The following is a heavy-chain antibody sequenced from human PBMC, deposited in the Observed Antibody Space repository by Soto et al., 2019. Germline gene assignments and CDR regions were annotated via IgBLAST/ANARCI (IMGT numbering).Heavy chain of an antibody. Sequence: QVQLVESGGGVVQPGRSLRLSCAASGFTFSSYAMHWVRQAPGKGLEWVAVISYDGSNKYYTDSVKGRFTISRDNSKNSLSLQMNSLRPEDMAVYYCARDTSPYSSGSHTRHFDYWGQGTLVTVSS. D-gene: IGHD6-19*01. V-gene: IGHV3-30-3*01. CDR1: GFTFSSYA. CDR2: ISYDGSNK. CDR3: ARDTSPYSSGSHTRHFDY. J-gene: IGHJ4*02.